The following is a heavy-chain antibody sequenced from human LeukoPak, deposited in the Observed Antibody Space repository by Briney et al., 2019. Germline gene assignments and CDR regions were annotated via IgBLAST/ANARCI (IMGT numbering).Heavy chain of an antibody. CDR1: GYTFTSYG. CDR3: TLGTTIFGVVGYYYYMDV. J-gene: IGHJ6*03. V-gene: IGHV1-2*02. CDR2: INPNSGGT. D-gene: IGHD3-3*01. Sequence: GASVKVSCKASGYTFTSYGISWVRQAPGQGLEWMGWINPNSGGTNYAQKFQGGVTMTRDTSISTAYMELSRLRSDDTAVYYCTLGTTIFGVVGYYYYMDVWGKGTTVTVSS.